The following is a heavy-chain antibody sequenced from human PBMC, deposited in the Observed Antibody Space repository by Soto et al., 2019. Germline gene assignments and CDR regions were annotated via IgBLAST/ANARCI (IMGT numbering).Heavy chain of an antibody. CDR2: IYYSGST. CDR1: GGSISSSSYY. J-gene: IGHJ4*02. CDR3: ARRHYRSGRHFDY. D-gene: IGHD2-15*01. V-gene: IGHV4-39*01. Sequence: SETLSLTCTVSGGSISSSSYYWGWIRQPPGKGLEWIGSIYYSGSTYYNPSLKSRVTISVDTSKNQLSLKLSSVTAADTAVYYCARRHYRSGRHFDYWAQGTLVTVSS.